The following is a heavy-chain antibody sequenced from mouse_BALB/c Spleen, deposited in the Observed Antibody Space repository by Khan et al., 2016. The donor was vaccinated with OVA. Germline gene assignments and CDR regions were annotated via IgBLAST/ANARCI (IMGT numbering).Heavy chain of an antibody. CDR2: IDPANGYT. CDR1: GFNIKDTY. Sequence: VQLKESGAELVKPGASVKLSCTASGFNIKDTYMHWVKQRPEQGLEWIGRIDPANGYTKYDPKFQGKATITADTSSNTAYLRLSSLTSEDTAVYYCASPNWFAYWGQGTLVTVSA. CDR3: ASPNWFAY. J-gene: IGHJ3*01. V-gene: IGHV14-3*02.